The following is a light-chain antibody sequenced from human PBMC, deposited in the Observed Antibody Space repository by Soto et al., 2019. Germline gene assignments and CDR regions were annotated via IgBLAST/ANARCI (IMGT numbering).Light chain of an antibody. CDR2: LGS. Sequence: DLVVTQSPLSLPVTPGEPASISCRSSQSLLHSNGYNYLDWYLQKPGQSPQLLIYLGSNRASGVPDRFSGSGSGTDFTLKISRVEAGDVGLYYCMQALQAPLTFGQGTKVEI. V-gene: IGKV2-28*01. J-gene: IGKJ1*01. CDR1: QSLLHSNGYNY. CDR3: MQALQAPLT.